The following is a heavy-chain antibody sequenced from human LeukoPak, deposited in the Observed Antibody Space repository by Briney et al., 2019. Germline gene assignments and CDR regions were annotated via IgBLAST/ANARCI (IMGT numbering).Heavy chain of an antibody. D-gene: IGHD2-15*01. Sequence: PSETLSLTCTVSGGSISSSSYYWGWIRQPPGKGLEWIGRIYTSGSTNYNPSLKSRVTMSVDTSKNQFSLKLSSVTAADTAVYYCARVEGYCSGGSCSYMDVWGKGTTVTVSS. CDR3: ARVEGYCSGGSCSYMDV. J-gene: IGHJ6*03. CDR1: GGSISSSSYY. CDR2: IYTSGST. V-gene: IGHV4-61*05.